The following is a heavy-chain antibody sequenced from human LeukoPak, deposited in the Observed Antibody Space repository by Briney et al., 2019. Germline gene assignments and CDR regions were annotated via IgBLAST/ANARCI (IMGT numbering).Heavy chain of an antibody. CDR1: GFTVSSNY. Sequence: GGSLRLSCAASGFTVSSNYMSWVRQAPGKGLEWVSVIYSGGSTYYADSVKGRFTISRDNSKNTLYLQMNSLRAKDTAVYYCAKENYDFWSASGCWGQGTLVTVSS. V-gene: IGHV3-53*01. CDR2: IYSGGST. CDR3: AKENYDFWSASGC. D-gene: IGHD3-3*01. J-gene: IGHJ4*02.